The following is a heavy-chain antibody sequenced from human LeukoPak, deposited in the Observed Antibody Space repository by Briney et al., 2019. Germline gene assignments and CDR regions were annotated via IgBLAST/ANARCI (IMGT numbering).Heavy chain of an antibody. CDR1: GYSISSGYY. J-gene: IGHJ4*02. Sequence: PSETLSLTCNVSGYSISSGYYWSWIRQSPGKGLEWIGYIYYTETSYNPSLKSRVTISADTSKNQFSLKLYSVTAADTAVYYCATRKLGNDYWGQGTLVTVSS. CDR3: ATRKLGNDY. V-gene: IGHV4-61*01. CDR2: IYYTET. D-gene: IGHD7-27*01.